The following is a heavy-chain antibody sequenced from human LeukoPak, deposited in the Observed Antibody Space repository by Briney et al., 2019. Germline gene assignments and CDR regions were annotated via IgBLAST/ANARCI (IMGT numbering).Heavy chain of an antibody. CDR1: GFTLRSYS. CDR3: ARDLVGASDY. Sequence: GGSLRLSCAAFGFTLRSYSMNWVRQAPGKGLEWVSSISSSSSYIYYADSVKGRFTISRDNAKNSLYLQMNSLRAEDTAVYYCARDLVGASDYWGQGTLVTVSS. V-gene: IGHV3-21*01. D-gene: IGHD1-26*01. J-gene: IGHJ4*02. CDR2: ISSSSSYI.